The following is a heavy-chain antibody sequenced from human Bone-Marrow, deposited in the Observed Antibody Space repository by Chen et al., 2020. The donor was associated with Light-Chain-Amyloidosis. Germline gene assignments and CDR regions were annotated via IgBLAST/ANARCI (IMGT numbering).Heavy chain of an antibody. D-gene: IGHD1-26*01. V-gene: IGHV3-33*01. CDR1: GFTFSSYG. J-gene: IGHJ4*02. CDR2: IWYDGSNK. Sequence: QVQLVESGGGVVQPGRSLRLSCEASGFTFSSYGMHWVRQAPGKGLEWVAVIWYDGSNKYYADSVKGRFTISRDNSKNTLYLQMNSLRAEDTAVYYCARRGSYARYYFDYWGQGTLVTVSS. CDR3: ARRGSYARYYFDY.